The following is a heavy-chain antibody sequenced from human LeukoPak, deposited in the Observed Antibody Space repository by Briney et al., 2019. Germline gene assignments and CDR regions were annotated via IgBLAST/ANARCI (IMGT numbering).Heavy chain of an antibody. CDR2: INHSGST. Sequence: KPSETLSLTCAVYGGSFSGYYWSWIRQPPGKGLEWIGEINHSGSTNYNPSLKSRVTTSVDTSKNQFSLKLSSVTAADTAVYYCARDDTPTPSRYCSGGSCYPHYYYYGMDVWGQGTTVTVSS. CDR1: GGSFSGYY. V-gene: IGHV4-34*01. CDR3: ARDDTPTPSRYCSGGSCYPHYYYYGMDV. J-gene: IGHJ6*02. D-gene: IGHD2-15*01.